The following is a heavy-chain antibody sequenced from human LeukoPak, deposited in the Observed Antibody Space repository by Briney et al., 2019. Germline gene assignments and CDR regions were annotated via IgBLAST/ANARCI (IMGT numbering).Heavy chain of an antibody. CDR1: GFTFGSYA. J-gene: IGHJ4*02. CDR2: ISGSGTGT. Sequence: GGSLILSCAASGFTFGSYAMSWVRQAPGKGLEWVSTISGSGTGTYYADSVKGRFTIPRDNSKNTLFLQMNSLRAEDTAVYYCAKRPNYDSSGYFDYWGQGTLVTVSS. CDR3: AKRPNYDSSGYFDY. D-gene: IGHD3-22*01. V-gene: IGHV3-23*01.